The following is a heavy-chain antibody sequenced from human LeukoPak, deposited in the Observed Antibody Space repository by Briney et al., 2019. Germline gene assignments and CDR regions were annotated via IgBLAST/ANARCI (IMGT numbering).Heavy chain of an antibody. V-gene: IGHV4-34*01. Sequence: SETLSLTCAVYGGSFSGYYWSWIRQPPGKGLEWIGEINHSGSTNYNPPLKSRVTISVDTSKNQFSLKLSSVTAADTAVYYCARTVTGTTTFYYYYYMDVWGKGTTVTISS. CDR2: INHSGST. CDR3: ARTVTGTTTFYYYYYMDV. D-gene: IGHD1-20*01. J-gene: IGHJ6*03. CDR1: GGSFSGYY.